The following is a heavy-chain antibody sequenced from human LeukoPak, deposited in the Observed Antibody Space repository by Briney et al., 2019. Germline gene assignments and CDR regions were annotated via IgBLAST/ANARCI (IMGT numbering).Heavy chain of an antibody. CDR3: ARTGYSSGWYAESNSVFDY. Sequence: SETLSLTCTVSVGSISSSSYYWGWVRQPPGKGLEWNGITYYSGSPYYNPSLKSRVTISVDTSKNQFSLKPSSVTAADTAVYYCARTGYSSGWYAESNSVFDYWGQGTLVTVSS. J-gene: IGHJ4*02. CDR1: VGSISSSSYY. D-gene: IGHD6-19*01. V-gene: IGHV4-39*07. CDR2: TYYSGSP.